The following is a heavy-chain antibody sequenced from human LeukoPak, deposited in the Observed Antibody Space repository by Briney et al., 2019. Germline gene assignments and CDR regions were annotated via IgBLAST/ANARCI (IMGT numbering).Heavy chain of an antibody. CDR1: GGSFSGYY. CDR2: INHREST. D-gene: IGHD6-13*01. V-gene: IGHV4-34*01. J-gene: IGHJ4*02. Sequence: SETLSLTCAVYGGSFSGYYWTLIRQPPGKGLEWIGEINHRESTNYNPSLKSRVTISVDTSKNQISLKLRSVTAADTAVYYCARGSANIAGPGTGVDCWGQGTLVTVSS. CDR3: ARGSANIAGPGTGVDC.